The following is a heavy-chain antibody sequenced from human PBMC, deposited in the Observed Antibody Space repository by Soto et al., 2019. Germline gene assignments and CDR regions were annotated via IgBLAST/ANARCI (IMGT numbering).Heavy chain of an antibody. D-gene: IGHD4-17*01. V-gene: IGHV4-34*01. CDR2: INHSGST. CDR1: GGSFSGYY. CDR3: ARGDGDYYFDY. Sequence: SETLSLTCAVYGGSFSGYYWSWIRQPPGKGLEWIGEINHSGSTNYNPSLKSRVTISVDTSKNQFSLKLSSVTAADTAVYYCARGDGDYYFDYWGQGTLVT. J-gene: IGHJ4*02.